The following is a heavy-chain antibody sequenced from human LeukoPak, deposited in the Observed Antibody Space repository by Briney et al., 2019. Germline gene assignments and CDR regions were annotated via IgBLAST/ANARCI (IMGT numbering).Heavy chain of an antibody. CDR3: ARAVAGSRRWFDP. CDR1: GGSISSYY. CDR2: IYYSGST. J-gene: IGHJ5*02. Sequence: SETLSLTCTVSGGSISSYYWSWIRQPPGKGLEWIGYIYYSGSTNYNPSLKSRVTISVDTSKNQFSLKLSSVTAADTAVYYCARAVAGSRRWFDPWGQGTLVTVSS. V-gene: IGHV4-59*01. D-gene: IGHD6-19*01.